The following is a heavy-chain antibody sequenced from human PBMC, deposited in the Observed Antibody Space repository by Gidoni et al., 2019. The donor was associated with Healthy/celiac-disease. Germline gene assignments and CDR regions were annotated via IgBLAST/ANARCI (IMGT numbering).Heavy chain of an antibody. CDR2: IHYGGHT. CDR1: GGSVNSGLSY. CDR3: GRGRRVPEDYISL. D-gene: IGHD3-16*01. Sequence: QVPLQASGPGLVKPSETLSLTCTVPGGSVNSGLSYWTWIRQPPGRGLEWIGYIHYGGHTTYNPSLNGRVTISVDTSKNQFSLNLSSVTAADTALYYCGRGRRVPEDYISLCGRGSLVTVSS. V-gene: IGHV4-61*01. J-gene: IGHJ4*02.